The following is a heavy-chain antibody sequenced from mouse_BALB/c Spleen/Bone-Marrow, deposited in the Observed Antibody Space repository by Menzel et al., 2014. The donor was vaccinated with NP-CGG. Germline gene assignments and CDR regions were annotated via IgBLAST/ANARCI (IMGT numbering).Heavy chain of an antibody. D-gene: IGHD2-3*01. CDR1: GFDFSGYW. CDR2: INPDSSTT. CDR3: ARNDGYSFAY. J-gene: IGHJ3*01. Sequence: VQGVESGGGLVQPGGSLKLSCAASGFDFSGYWMSWVRQAPGKGLEWIGEINPDSSTTNYTPSLKDKFIISRDNAENTLYLQMSKVRSEDTALYYCARNDGYSFAYWGQGTLVTVSA. V-gene: IGHV4-1*02.